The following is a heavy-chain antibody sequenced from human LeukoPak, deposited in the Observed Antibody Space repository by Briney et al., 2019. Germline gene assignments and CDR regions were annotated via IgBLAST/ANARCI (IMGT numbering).Heavy chain of an antibody. V-gene: IGHV3-48*03. D-gene: IGHD3-10*01. CDR3: AKDVIRGVIFSFDY. CDR2: ISSSGRNI. CDR1: GFTFSNYE. Sequence: QPGGSLRLSCAASGFTFSNYEFNWVRQAPGKGLEWVSYISSSGRNIYYADSVKGRFTISRDNSKNTLYLQMNSLRAEDTAVYYCAKDVIRGVIFSFDYWGQGTLVTVSS. J-gene: IGHJ4*02.